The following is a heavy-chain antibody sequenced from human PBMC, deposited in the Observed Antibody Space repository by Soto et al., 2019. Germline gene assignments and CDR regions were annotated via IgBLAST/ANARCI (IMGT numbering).Heavy chain of an antibody. V-gene: IGHV3-73*01. D-gene: IGHD3-3*01. CDR3: TKSGYLPAFDI. J-gene: IGHJ3*02. CDR1: GFTFSGSA. Sequence: EVQLVESGGGLVQPGGSLKLSCAASGFTFSGSAMHWVRQASGKGLEWVGRIRSKANSYATAYAASVEGRFTISRDDSKNTAYLQMNSLKTEDTAVYYCTKSGYLPAFDIWGQGTMVTVSS. CDR2: IRSKANSYAT.